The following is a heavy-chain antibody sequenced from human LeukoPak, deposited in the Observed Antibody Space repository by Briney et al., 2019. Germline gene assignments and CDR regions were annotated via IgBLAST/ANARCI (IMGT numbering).Heavy chain of an antibody. J-gene: IGHJ4*02. V-gene: IGHV1-46*01. CDR3: ARDQVPYYYGSGSYYHFDY. CDR2: INPSGGST. D-gene: IGHD3-10*01. CDR1: GYTFTSYY. Sequence: ASVKVSCKASGYTFTSYYMHWVRQAPGPGLEWMGIINPSGGSTSYAQKFQGRVTMTRDMSTSTVYMELSSLRSEDTAVYYCARDQVPYYYGSGSYYHFDYWGQGTLVTVSS.